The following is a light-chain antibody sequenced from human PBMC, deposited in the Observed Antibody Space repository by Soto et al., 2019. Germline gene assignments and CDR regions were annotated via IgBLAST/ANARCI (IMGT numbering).Light chain of an antibody. J-gene: IGKJ2*03. CDR2: AAS. CDR1: QGISSY. V-gene: IGKV1-9*01. CDR3: QVPTCHLIS. Sequence: HLTQSQSSLSATVGHRVTITGRASQGISSYLAWYQQKPGEAPKLLIYAASTLQSGVPSRFSGSGSGTDFTLTISCLQPEDFAPYCCQVPTCHLISFAHGTKVDVK.